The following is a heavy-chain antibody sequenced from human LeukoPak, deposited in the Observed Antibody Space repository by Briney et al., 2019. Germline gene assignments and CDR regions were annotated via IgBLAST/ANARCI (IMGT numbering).Heavy chain of an antibody. D-gene: IGHD2-21*02. CDR2: INHSGST. J-gene: IGHJ5*02. Sequence: PSETLSLTCAVYGGSFSGYYWSWIRQPPGKGLEWIGEINHSGSTNYNPSLKSRVTISVDTSKNQFSLKLSSVTAADTAVYYCAIRARGGGDPFDPWGQGTLVTVSS. CDR1: GGSFSGYY. V-gene: IGHV4-34*01. CDR3: AIRARGGGDPFDP.